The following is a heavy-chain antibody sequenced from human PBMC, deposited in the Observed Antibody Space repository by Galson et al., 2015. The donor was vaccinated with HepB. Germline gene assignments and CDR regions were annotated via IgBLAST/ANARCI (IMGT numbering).Heavy chain of an antibody. CDR3: ARTYNWNDSGAFDI. J-gene: IGHJ3*02. CDR2: INAGNGNT. CDR1: GYTFTSYA. D-gene: IGHD1-1*01. Sequence: SVKVSCKASGYTFTSYAMHWVRQAPGQRLEWMGWINAGNGNTKYSQRFQGRVTITRDTSASTAYMELSSLRSEDTAVYYCARTYNWNDSGAFDIWGQGTMVTVSS. V-gene: IGHV1-3*01.